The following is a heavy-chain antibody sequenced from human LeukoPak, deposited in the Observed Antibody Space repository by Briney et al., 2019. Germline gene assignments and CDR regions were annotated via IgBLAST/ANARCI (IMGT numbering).Heavy chain of an antibody. CDR2: ISSSSSYT. CDR1: GFIFSDYY. J-gene: IGHJ4*02. D-gene: IGHD3-10*01. Sequence: GGSLRLSCAASGFIFSDYYMSWIRQAPGKGLEWVSYISSSSSYTNYADSVKGRFTISRDNAKNSLYLQMNSLRAEDTAVYYCARDVVRGVIIHYFDYWGQGTLVTVSS. CDR3: ARDVVRGVIIHYFDY. V-gene: IGHV3-11*06.